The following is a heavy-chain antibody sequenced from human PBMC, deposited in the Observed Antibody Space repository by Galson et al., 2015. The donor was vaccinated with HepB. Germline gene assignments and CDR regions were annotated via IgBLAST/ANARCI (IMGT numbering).Heavy chain of an antibody. CDR3: ARVSPNSYGYPDLWGLFDY. D-gene: IGHD5-18*01. J-gene: IGHJ4*02. CDR2: IYYSGST. Sequence: QVQLQESGPGLVKPSETLSLTCTVSGGSISSYYWSWIRQPPGKGLEWIGYIYYSGSTNYNPSLKSRVTISVDTSKNQFSLKLSSVTAADTAVYYCARVSPNSYGYPDLWGLFDYWGQGTLVTVSS. CDR1: GGSISSYY. V-gene: IGHV4-59*01.